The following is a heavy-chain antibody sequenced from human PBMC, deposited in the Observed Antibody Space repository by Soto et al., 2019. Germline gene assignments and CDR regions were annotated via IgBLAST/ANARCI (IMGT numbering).Heavy chain of an antibody. CDR2: INSDGSST. Sequence: PGGSLRLSCAASGFTFSSYWMHWVRQAPGKGLVWVSRINSDGSSTSYADSVKGRFTISRDNAKNTLYLQMNSLRAEDTAVYYCARVRPSIAARRYYYCYMDVWGKGTTVTVSS. CDR3: ARVRPSIAARRYYYCYMDV. J-gene: IGHJ6*03. CDR1: GFTFSSYW. D-gene: IGHD6-6*01. V-gene: IGHV3-74*01.